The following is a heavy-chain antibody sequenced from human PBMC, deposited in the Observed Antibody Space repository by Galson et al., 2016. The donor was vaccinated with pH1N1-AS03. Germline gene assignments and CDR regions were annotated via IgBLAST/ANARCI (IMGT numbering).Heavy chain of an antibody. Sequence: TLSLTCTVSSDSINSGNYYWSWIRQPAGKGLEWIGRIHSSGSTDYNSSLKSRVTISVETSNNEFSLKLSSVTAADTAVYYCARDLGAAGPEDSWGPGTLVTISS. V-gene: IGHV4-61*02. CDR2: IHSSGST. CDR1: SDSINSGNYY. D-gene: IGHD6-13*01. CDR3: ARDLGAAGPEDS. J-gene: IGHJ4*02.